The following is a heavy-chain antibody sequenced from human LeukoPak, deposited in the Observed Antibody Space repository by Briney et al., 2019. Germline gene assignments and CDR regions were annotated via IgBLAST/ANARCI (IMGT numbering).Heavy chain of an antibody. CDR3: ARMWGSS. CDR1: AGSLSIYY. V-gene: IGHV4-4*07. Sequence: SETRSLTCTVSAGSLSIYYWSWIRQPAGKGLEWIGSINTSGSTNYSTSLKSRVSMSVDTSKIQFSPKRSYVTAADTAVYYGARMWGSSWGQGTLVTVSS. CDR2: INTSGST. J-gene: IGHJ4*02. D-gene: IGHD3-16*01.